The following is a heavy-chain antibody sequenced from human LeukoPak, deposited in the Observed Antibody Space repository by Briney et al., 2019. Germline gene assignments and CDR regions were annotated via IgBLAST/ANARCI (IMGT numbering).Heavy chain of an antibody. V-gene: IGHV3-11*04. CDR1: GFTFSDYY. Sequence: GGSLRLSCAASGFTFSDYYISWIRQAAGEGLEWVSYISNSGSSIYYADSVKGRFTVSRDNAKDSLYLQMNSLRAEDTAVYYCARDRSTWSWAEYFQHWGQGTLVTVSS. J-gene: IGHJ1*01. CDR2: ISNSGSSI. D-gene: IGHD6-6*01. CDR3: ARDRSTWSWAEYFQH.